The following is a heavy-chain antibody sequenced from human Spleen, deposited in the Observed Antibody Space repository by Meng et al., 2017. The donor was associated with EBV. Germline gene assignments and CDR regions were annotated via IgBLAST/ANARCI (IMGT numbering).Heavy chain of an antibody. CDR1: GGSITSSGYS. J-gene: IGHJ4*02. Sequence: QLQLQESGSGLLKPSQTLSLTCAVSGGSITSSGYSWTWIRQPPGKGLEWIGYMYQSGSTYYSPSLKSRATISVDRSKNHLSLKLSSVTAADTAFYYCTRGGGSPYYFDYWGQGTLVTVSS. V-gene: IGHV4-30-2*01. D-gene: IGHD1-26*01. CDR3: TRGGGSPYYFDY. CDR2: MYQSGST.